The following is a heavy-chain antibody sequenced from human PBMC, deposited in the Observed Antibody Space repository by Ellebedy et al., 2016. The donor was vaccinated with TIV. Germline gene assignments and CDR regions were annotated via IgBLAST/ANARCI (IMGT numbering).Heavy chain of an antibody. CDR1: GYSFTNYD. Sequence: ASVKVSCXASGYSFTNYDIAWVRQVTGQGLEWMGWVNPNNDQAVYAQKFQGRLTMTTNTSTSTAYMELTSLRSEDTATYYCARAEQWLEPDYWGQGTLVTVSS. CDR3: ARAEQWLEPDY. D-gene: IGHD6-19*01. V-gene: IGHV1-8*01. J-gene: IGHJ4*02. CDR2: VNPNNDQA.